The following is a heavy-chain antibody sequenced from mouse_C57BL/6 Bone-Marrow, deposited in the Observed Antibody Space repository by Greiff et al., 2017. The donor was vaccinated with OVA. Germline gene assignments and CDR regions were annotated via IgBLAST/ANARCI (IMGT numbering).Heavy chain of an antibody. CDR3: AREGGLLTGYFDY. D-gene: IGHD4-1*01. Sequence: VQRVESGAELVKPGASVKISCKASGYAFSSYWMNWVKQRPGKGLEWIGQIYPGDGDTNYNGKFKGKATLTADKSSSTAYMQLSSLTSEDSAVYFCAREGGLLTGYFDYWGQGTTLTVSS. CDR1: GYAFSSYW. CDR2: IYPGDGDT. V-gene: IGHV1-80*01. J-gene: IGHJ2*01.